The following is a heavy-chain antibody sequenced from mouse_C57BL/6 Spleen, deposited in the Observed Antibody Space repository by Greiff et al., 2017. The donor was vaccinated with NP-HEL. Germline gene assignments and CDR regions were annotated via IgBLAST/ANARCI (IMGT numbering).Heavy chain of an antibody. CDR3: ARLEAY. J-gene: IGHJ3*01. V-gene: IGHV1-81*01. CDR1: GYTFTSYG. Sequence: VKLMESGAELARPGASVKLSCKASGYTFTSYGISWVKQRTGQGLEWIGEIYPRSGNTYYNEKFKGKATLTADKSSSTAYMELRSLTSEDSAVYFCARLEAYWGQGTLVTVSA. CDR2: IYPRSGNT.